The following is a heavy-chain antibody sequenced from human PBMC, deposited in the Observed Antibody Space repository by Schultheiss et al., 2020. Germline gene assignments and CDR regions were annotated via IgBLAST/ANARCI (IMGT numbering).Heavy chain of an antibody. Sequence: ASVKVSCKASGYTFTSYGISWVRQAPGQGLEWMGWISAYNGNTNYAQKLQGRVTITRDTSASTAYMELSSLRSEDTAVYYCARRLRQYYYGMDVWGQGTTVTVSS. J-gene: IGHJ6*02. CDR2: ISAYNGNT. V-gene: IGHV1-18*01. CDR3: ARRLRQYYYGMDV. CDR1: GYTFTSYG. D-gene: IGHD4-17*01.